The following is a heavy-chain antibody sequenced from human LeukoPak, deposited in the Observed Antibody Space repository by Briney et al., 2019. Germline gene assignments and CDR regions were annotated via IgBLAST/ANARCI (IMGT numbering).Heavy chain of an antibody. Sequence: ASVKASCKASGYTFTGYYMHWVRQAPGQGLEWMGWINPNSGGTNYAQKFQGRVTMTRDTSISTAYMELSRLRSDDTAVYYCARVQVSKLYYYYYMDVWGKGTTVTVSS. V-gene: IGHV1-2*02. CDR3: ARVQVSKLYYYYYMDV. J-gene: IGHJ6*03. CDR1: GYTFTGYY. CDR2: INPNSGGT.